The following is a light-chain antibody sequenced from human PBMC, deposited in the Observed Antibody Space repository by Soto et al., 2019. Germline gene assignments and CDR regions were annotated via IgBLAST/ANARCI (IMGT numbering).Light chain of an antibody. Sequence: EIVMTQSPATLSVSPGESATLSCRASQSVSSNLAWYQQKPGQAPRLLVYDVSTRATDVPARFSGSGSGTEFTLTITSLQSGDSAVYYCLQDTYWWTFGQGTKVEIK. CDR3: LQDTYWWT. J-gene: IGKJ1*01. CDR1: QSVSSN. V-gene: IGKV3-15*01. CDR2: DVS.